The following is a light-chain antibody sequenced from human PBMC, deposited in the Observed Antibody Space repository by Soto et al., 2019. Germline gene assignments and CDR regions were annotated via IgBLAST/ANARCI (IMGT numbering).Light chain of an antibody. CDR1: QSVSSTL. CDR2: GVS. J-gene: IGKJ1*01. CDR3: QHYGDSSWT. V-gene: IGKV3-20*01. Sequence: ELVLTQSPVALSLSSGERATLSCRASQSVSSTLLTWYQQKPGQAPRLLIYGVSSRATGIPDRFSGSGSGKGFTPTLSRVEPEDFAVYFCQHYGDSSWTFGQGSRVEIK.